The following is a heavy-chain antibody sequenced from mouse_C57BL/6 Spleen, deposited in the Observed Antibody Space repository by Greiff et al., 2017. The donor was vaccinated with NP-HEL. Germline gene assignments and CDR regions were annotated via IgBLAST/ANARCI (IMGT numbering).Heavy chain of an antibody. J-gene: IGHJ2*01. Sequence: EVHLVESGGGLVKPGGSLKLSCAASGFTFSSYAMSWVRQTPEKRLEWVATISDGGSYTYYPDNVKGRFTISRDNAKNNLYLQMSHLKSEDTAMYYCARETGSYFDYWGQGTTLTVSS. V-gene: IGHV5-4*01. CDR1: GFTFSSYA. CDR2: ISDGGSYT. D-gene: IGHD4-1*01. CDR3: ARETGSYFDY.